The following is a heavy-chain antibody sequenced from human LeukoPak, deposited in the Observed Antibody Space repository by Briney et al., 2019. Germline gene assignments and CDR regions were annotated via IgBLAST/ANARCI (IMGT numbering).Heavy chain of an antibody. Sequence: PGGSLRLSCAAPGFSFTTYAMSLIRQAAGRGLDWVSSSTDSGDRTYYTDSVKSRFTIFRDNSWNTLSLQMNSLRGEDTARYYCARDPRPGYSGGWYYFDYWGQGALVTVSS. CDR3: ARDPRPGYSGGWYYFDY. J-gene: IGHJ4*02. CDR1: GFSFTTYA. V-gene: IGHV3-23*01. CDR2: STDSGDRT. D-gene: IGHD6-19*01.